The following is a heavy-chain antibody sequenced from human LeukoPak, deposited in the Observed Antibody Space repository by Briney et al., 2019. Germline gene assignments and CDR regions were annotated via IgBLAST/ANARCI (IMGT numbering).Heavy chain of an antibody. D-gene: IGHD6-13*01. J-gene: IGHJ4*02. CDR3: ARGGMTYCTSFFVS. CDR2: IYYSGST. V-gene: IGHV4-39*02. Sequence: PSETLSLTCTDSGGSISSSSYYWGWIRQPPGKGLEWIGSIYYSGSTYYNPSLKSRVTISVDTSKSEFSLMVHSVTAADTAMYYCARGGMTYCTSFFVSWGQGTLVTVAS. CDR1: GGSISSSSYY.